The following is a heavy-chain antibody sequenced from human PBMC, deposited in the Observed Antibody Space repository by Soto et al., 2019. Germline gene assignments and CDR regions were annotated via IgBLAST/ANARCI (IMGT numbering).Heavy chain of an antibody. V-gene: IGHV3-9*01. CDR3: ARGLGYYYDSSGYYAAAGMDV. D-gene: IGHD3-22*01. CDR1: GFTFDDYA. J-gene: IGHJ6*02. Sequence: PGGSLRLSCAGTGFTFDDYAMHWVRQGPGEGLEWVSGISWNSGSIGYADSVKGRFTISRDNAKNSLYLQMNSLRAEDTAVYYCARGLGYYYDSSGYYAAAGMDVWGQGTTVTVSS. CDR2: ISWNSGSI.